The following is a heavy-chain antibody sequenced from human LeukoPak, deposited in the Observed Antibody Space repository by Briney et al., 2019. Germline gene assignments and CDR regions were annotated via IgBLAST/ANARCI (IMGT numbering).Heavy chain of an antibody. CDR3: AKTKTPASHYDFWSGPLRYFDY. CDR1: GFTFSSYS. J-gene: IGHJ4*02. Sequence: GGSLRLSCAASGFTFSSYSMNWVRQAPGKGLEWVSAISGSGGSTYYADSVKGRFTISRDNSKNTLYLQMNSLRAEDTAVYYCAKTKTPASHYDFWSGPLRYFDYWGQGTLVTVSS. V-gene: IGHV3-23*01. CDR2: ISGSGGST. D-gene: IGHD3-3*01.